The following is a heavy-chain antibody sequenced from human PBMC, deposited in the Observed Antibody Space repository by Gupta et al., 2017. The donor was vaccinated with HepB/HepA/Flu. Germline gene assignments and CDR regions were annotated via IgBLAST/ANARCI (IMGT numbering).Heavy chain of an antibody. Sequence: QLQLQESGPGLVKPSETLSLNCIVSGGSISSDTHYWGWIRQSPGKGLEWIGSFSYSGTTYYNPSLQSRVTISVDTSKNQFSLKVTSVTPADTAVYYCARLVLAVAGHWGQGTLVTVSS. CDR3: ARLVLAVAGH. V-gene: IGHV4-39*01. J-gene: IGHJ4*02. CDR1: GGSISSDTHY. D-gene: IGHD6-19*01. CDR2: FSYSGTT.